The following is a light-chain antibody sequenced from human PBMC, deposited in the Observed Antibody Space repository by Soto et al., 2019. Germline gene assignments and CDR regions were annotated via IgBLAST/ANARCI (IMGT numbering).Light chain of an antibody. J-gene: IGLJ2*01. V-gene: IGLV2-8*01. CDR2: AVT. Sequence: QSALTQPPSASGSPGQSVTISCTRASSDVGGYNFVSWYQHHPGKAPRLMIYAVTQRPSGVPDRFSGSKSGNTASLTVSGLQVDDEAYYYCSSYAGSSIPVAFGGGTKRTVL. CDR3: SSYAGSSIPVA. CDR1: SSDVGGYNF.